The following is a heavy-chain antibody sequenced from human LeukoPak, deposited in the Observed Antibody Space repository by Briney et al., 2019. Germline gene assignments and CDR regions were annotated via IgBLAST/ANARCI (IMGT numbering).Heavy chain of an antibody. Sequence: SETLSLTCNVSGVSISSGTYYWSWIRQPAGRGLEYIGRMYSTDTPHYNPSLKSRVTISVDTSKNQFSLKLSSVTAADTAVYYCARAVGRWELREPHYYYYMDVWGKGTTVTVSS. CDR1: GVSISSGTYY. CDR2: MYSTDTP. D-gene: IGHD1-26*01. CDR3: ARAVGRWELREPHYYYYMDV. V-gene: IGHV4-61*02. J-gene: IGHJ6*03.